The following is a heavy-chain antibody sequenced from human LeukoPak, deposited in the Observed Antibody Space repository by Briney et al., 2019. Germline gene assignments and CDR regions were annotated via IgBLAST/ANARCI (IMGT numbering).Heavy chain of an antibody. J-gene: IGHJ4*02. CDR2: IYYSGST. D-gene: IGHD4-17*01. Sequence: SETLSLTCTVSGGSISSYYWSWIRQPPGKGLEWNGYIYYSGSTNYNPSLKSRVTISVDTSKNQFSLKLSSVTAADTAVYYCARHRLRWSYFDYWGQGTLVTVSS. CDR3: ARHRLRWSYFDY. V-gene: IGHV4-59*08. CDR1: GGSISSYY.